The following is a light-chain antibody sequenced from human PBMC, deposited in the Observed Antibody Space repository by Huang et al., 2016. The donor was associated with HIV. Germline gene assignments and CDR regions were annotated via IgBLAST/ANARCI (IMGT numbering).Light chain of an antibody. CDR3: QQSDTSPQT. Sequence: EIVLTQSPGTLSLSPGERATLSCRASQSVSSDVAWYQQKPGQAPRLLIYGASTRATGSPDRCSGSGSGTDFTLTISRLEPEDFAVYYCQQSDTSPQTFGQGTKLEIK. V-gene: IGKV3-20*01. CDR2: GAS. J-gene: IGKJ2*01. CDR1: QSVSSD.